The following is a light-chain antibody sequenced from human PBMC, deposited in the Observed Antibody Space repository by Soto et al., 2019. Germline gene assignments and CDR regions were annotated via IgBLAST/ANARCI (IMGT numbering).Light chain of an antibody. CDR1: SSDVGSYNL. CDR2: EGS. Sequence: QSALTQPDSVSGSPGHAITISCTGTSSDVGSYNLVSWYQQHPGKAPKLMIYEGSKRPSGVSNRFSGSQSGNTASLTISGLQDEDEADYYCCSYAGSIPVGLVVFGGGTKVTVL. J-gene: IGLJ2*01. CDR3: CSYAGSIPVGLVV. V-gene: IGLV2-23*03.